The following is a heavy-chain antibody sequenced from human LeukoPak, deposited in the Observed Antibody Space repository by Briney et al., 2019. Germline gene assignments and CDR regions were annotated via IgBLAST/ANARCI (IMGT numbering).Heavy chain of an antibody. CDR1: GFTFSSYS. CDR2: IYSGGST. CDR3: ARDLRPLEYYYYGMDV. Sequence: GGSLRLSCAASGFTFSSYSMSWVRQAPGKGLEWVSVIYSGGSTYYADSVKGRFTISRDNSKNTLYLQMNSLRAEDTAVYYCARDLRPLEYYYYGMDVWGQGTTVTASS. J-gene: IGHJ6*02. V-gene: IGHV3-53*01.